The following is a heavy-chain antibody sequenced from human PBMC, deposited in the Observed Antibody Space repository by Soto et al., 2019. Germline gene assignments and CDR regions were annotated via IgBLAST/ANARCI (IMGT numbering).Heavy chain of an antibody. CDR3: ARHSMIVVVMYGMDV. Sequence: ASVKVSCKASGYTFTTYYIHWVRQAPGQGLEWMGIINPSSGSAGYAQKFQVSVTMTRDTPTNTFYMELRSLRSDDTAVYYCARHSMIVVVMYGMDVWGQGTTVTVSS. D-gene: IGHD3-22*01. J-gene: IGHJ6*02. CDR1: GYTFTTYY. CDR2: INPSSGSA. V-gene: IGHV1-46*01.